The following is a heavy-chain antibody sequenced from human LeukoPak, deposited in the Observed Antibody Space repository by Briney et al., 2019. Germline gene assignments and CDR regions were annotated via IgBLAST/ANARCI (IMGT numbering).Heavy chain of an antibody. D-gene: IGHD3-22*01. CDR2: INHSGST. CDR3: ARRRIIMIVVVNHYFDY. J-gene: IGHJ4*02. Sequence: SETLSLTCAVYGGSFSGYYWSWIRQPPGKGLEWIGEINHSGSTNYNPSLKSRVTISVDTSKNQFSLKLSSVTAADTAVYYCARRRIIMIVVVNHYFDYWGQGTLVTVSS. V-gene: IGHV4-34*01. CDR1: GGSFSGYY.